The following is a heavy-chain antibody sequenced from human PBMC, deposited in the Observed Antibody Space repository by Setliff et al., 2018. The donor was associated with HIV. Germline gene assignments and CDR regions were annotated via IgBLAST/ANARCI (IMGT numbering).Heavy chain of an antibody. CDR2: ISSDGGRT. CDR1: GFMFSSYA. CDR3: VKGITGFYSGSYNIGGMDV. V-gene: IGHV3-43*02. D-gene: IGHD1-26*01. J-gene: IGHJ6*03. Sequence: GGSLRLSCTASGFMFSSYAMHWVRQAPGKGLEWVAVISSDGGRTYHADSVKGRFTVSRDNSKNSLYLQMNSLRTEDTALYYCVKGITGFYSGSYNIGGMDVWGKGTTVTVSS.